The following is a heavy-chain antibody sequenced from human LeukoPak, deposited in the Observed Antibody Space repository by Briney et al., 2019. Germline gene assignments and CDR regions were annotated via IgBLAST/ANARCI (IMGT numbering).Heavy chain of an antibody. CDR2: ISYDGSNK. J-gene: IGHJ4*02. Sequence: GRSLRLSCAASGFTFSSYGMHWVRQAPGKGLEWVAVISYDGSNKYYAGSVKGRFTISRDNSKNTLYLRMNSLRAEDTAVYYCAKARGIVVVPAALDYWGQGTLVTVSS. V-gene: IGHV3-30*18. CDR1: GFTFSSYG. D-gene: IGHD2-2*01. CDR3: AKARGIVVVPAALDY.